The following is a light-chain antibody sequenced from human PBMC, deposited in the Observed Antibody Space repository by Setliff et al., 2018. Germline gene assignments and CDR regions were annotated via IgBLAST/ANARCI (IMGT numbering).Light chain of an antibody. Sequence: QSVLTQPASVSGSPGRSITISCSGTSSDVGSYDFVSWYQQYPGKAPKLIIYDVSSRPSGVSNRFSGSKAGNTASLTISGLQAEDEADYYCSAYTSSSTYVFGIGTKVTVL. CDR2: DVS. J-gene: IGLJ1*01. CDR1: SSDVGSYDF. V-gene: IGLV2-14*01. CDR3: SAYTSSSTYV.